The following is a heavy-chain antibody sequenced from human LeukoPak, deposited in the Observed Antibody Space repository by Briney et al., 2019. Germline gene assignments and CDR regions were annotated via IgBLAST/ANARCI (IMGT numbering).Heavy chain of an antibody. CDR1: GFTFSSYG. CDR2: IRYDGSNK. V-gene: IGHV3-30*02. Sequence: GGSLRLSCAASGFTFSSYGMHWVRQAPGKGLEWVAFIRYDGSNKYYADSVKGRFTISRDNSKNTLYLQMNSLRAEDTAVYYCAKDSSKYNCNDAGMDVWGQGTTVTVSS. CDR3: AKDSSKYNCNDAGMDV. D-gene: IGHD1-20*01. J-gene: IGHJ6*02.